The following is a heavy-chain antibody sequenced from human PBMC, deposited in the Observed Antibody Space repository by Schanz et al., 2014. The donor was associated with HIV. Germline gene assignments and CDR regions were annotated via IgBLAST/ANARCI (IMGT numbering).Heavy chain of an antibody. CDR1: GFTFSTYS. CDR2: IWYDGRNK. CDR3: ARARFGD. J-gene: IGHJ4*03. V-gene: IGHV3-33*08. Sequence: VQLVESGGGLAKPGGSLRLSCAGSGFTFSTYSMNWVRRAPGKGLEWVVVIWYDGRNKYYADSVKGRFTISRDNSKNTLYLQMNSLSAADTAVYFCARARFGDWGQGTLVTVSS. D-gene: IGHD3-3*01.